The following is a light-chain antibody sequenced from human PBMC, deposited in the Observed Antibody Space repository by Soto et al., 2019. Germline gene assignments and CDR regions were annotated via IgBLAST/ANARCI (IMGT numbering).Light chain of an antibody. Sequence: DIVMTQTPLSLPVTLGQPASISCRSNQSLVHSDGNTYLSWLHQRPGQPPRLLIYQISNRFSGVPDRFSGSGAGTDFTLKISRVEAEDVGVYYCMQATQFRTFGQGTKVEIK. CDR2: QIS. CDR3: MQATQFRT. J-gene: IGKJ1*01. CDR1: QSLVHSDGNTY. V-gene: IGKV2-24*01.